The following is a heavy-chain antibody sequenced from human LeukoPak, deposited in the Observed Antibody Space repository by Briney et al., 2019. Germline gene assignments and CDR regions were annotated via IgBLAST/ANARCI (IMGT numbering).Heavy chain of an antibody. Sequence: PGGSLRLSCATSGFTFNNYNMNWVRQAPGRALEWVSSITSSGTYIFYADSVKGRFTISRDNARNSLFLQMNSLRAEDTAVYYCAKGVDVWGKGTTVTVSS. CDR1: GFTFNNYN. CDR2: ITSSGTYI. V-gene: IGHV3-21*01. J-gene: IGHJ6*04. CDR3: AKGVDV.